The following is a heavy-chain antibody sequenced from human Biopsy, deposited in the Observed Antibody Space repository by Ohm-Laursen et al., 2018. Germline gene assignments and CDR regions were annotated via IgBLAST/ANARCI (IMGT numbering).Heavy chain of an antibody. V-gene: IGHV1-2*02. J-gene: IGHJ4*02. Sequence: ASVKVSCKASGYTFTGYYIHWVRQAPGQGLEWMGYINPKNGDTNYEQKFRGRVTVTRDTSITTLYVDLSRLTPDDTAVYYCARESNPKRLGDWGQGTLVTVSS. D-gene: IGHD3-16*01. CDR2: INPKNGDT. CDR3: ARESNPKRLGD. CDR1: GYTFTGYY.